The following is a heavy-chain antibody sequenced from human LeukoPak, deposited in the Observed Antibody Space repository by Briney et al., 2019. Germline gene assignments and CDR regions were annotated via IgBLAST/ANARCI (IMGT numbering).Heavy chain of an antibody. V-gene: IGHV3-33*06. J-gene: IGHJ6*03. D-gene: IGHD4-17*01. CDR3: AKQGDYGDCVWCYYMDV. CDR1: GFTFSSYG. Sequence: PGRSLRLSCAASGFTFSSYGMHWVRQAPGKGLEWVAVIWYDGSNKYYADSVKGRFTISRDNSKNTLYLQMNSLRAEDTAVYYCAKQGDYGDCVWCYYMDVWGKGTTVTVSS. CDR2: IWYDGSNK.